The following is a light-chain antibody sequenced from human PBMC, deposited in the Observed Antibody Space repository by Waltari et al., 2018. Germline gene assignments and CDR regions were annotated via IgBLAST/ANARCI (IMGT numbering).Light chain of an antibody. CDR2: EVS. J-gene: IGLJ3*02. CDR3: SSYAGSVWV. V-gene: IGLV2-8*01. CDR1: SSDVGGYNY. Sequence: QSALTQPPSASGSPGQSVTISCTGTSSDVGGYNYVSWYQQYPGKAPTLMVYEVSKRPSGVPNRFSGSKSGNTASLTVSGLQADDEADYYCSSYAGSVWVFGGGTTLTVL.